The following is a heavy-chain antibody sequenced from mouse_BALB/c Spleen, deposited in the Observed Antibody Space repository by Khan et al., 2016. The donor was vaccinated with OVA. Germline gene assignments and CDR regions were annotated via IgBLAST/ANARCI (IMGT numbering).Heavy chain of an antibody. V-gene: IGHV14-3*02. D-gene: IGHD3-3*01. CDR1: GLNIKDTY. J-gene: IGHJ2*01. CDR2: LDPPHGNT. CDR3: ARRARK. Sequence: VQLQQPGAELVKSGATVKLSCTASGLNIKDTYMHWLKQWPEQGMAWFGRLDPPHGNTKYDPKFQGTATITADPSSNTAYLHSNSLTSEDTAVYYCARRARKGGQGTTLTVSS.